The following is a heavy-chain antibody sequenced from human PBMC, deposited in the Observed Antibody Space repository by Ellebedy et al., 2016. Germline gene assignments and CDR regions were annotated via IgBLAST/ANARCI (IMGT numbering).Heavy chain of an antibody. CDR3: ARRLSIGISGLGWFDP. J-gene: IGHJ5*02. V-gene: IGHV4-39*01. D-gene: IGHD1-14*01. CDR2: IHYSGST. Sequence: SETLSLXCTVSGGSISSSSYYWGWIRQPPGKGLEWIGSIHYSGSTNYNPSLTSRVTISVDTSENQFSLKLTSVTAADTALYYCARRLSIGISGLGWFDPWGQGILVTVSS. CDR1: GGSISSSSYY.